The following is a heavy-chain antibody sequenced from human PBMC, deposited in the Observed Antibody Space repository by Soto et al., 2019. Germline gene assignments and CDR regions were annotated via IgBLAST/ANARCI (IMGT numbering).Heavy chain of an antibody. J-gene: IGHJ6*02. CDR1: GGSISSSSYY. D-gene: IGHD3-22*01. V-gene: IGHV4-39*01. CDR2: IYYSGST. CDR3: ARRLYYDSSGFEGGGMDV. Sequence: SETLSLTCTVSGGSISSSSYYWCWIRQHPGKGLEWIGSIYYSGSTYYNPSLKSRVTISVDTSKNQFSLKLSSVTAADTAVYYCARRLYYDSSGFEGGGMDVWGQGTTVTVSS.